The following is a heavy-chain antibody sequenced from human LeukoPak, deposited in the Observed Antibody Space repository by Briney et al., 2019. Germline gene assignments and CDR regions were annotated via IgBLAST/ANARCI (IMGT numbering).Heavy chain of an antibody. Sequence: GASVKVSCKASGGTFSNYAISWVRQAPGQGLEWMGGIIPIFGTANYAQKFQGRVTITTDESTSTAYMELSSLRSEDTAVYYCATVDYGGNSWGSFFDYWGQGTLVTVSS. V-gene: IGHV1-69*05. CDR3: ATVDYGGNSWGSFFDY. CDR1: GGTFSNYA. J-gene: IGHJ4*02. CDR2: IIPIFGTA. D-gene: IGHD4-23*01.